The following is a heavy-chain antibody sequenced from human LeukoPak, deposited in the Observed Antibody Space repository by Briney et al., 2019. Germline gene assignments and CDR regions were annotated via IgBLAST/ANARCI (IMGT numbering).Heavy chain of an antibody. D-gene: IGHD3-3*01. V-gene: IGHV4-59*08. J-gene: IGHJ4*02. CDR1: GGSISSYY. CDR3: ARLPYDFWSGFPHYFDY. Sequence: PSETLSLTCTVSGGSISSYYWSWIRQPPGKGLEWIGYIYYSGSTNYNPSLESRVTISVDTSKNQFSLKLSSVTAADTAVYYCARLPYDFWSGFPHYFDYWGQGTLVTVSS. CDR2: IYYSGST.